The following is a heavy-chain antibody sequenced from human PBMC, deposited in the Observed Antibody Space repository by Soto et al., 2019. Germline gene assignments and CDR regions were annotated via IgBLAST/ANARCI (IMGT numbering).Heavy chain of an antibody. CDR2: INAGNGNT. D-gene: IGHD5-18*01. CDR1: GYTFTSYA. J-gene: IGHJ4*02. CDR3: ARGLNGYLYYFDY. V-gene: IGHV1-3*05. Sequence: QVQLVQSGAEEKKPGASVKVSCKASGYTFTSYAMHWVRQAPGQRLEWMGWINAGNGNTKYSQKFQGRVTITRDTSASTAYMELSSLRSEDTAVDYCARGLNGYLYYFDYWGQGTLVTVSS.